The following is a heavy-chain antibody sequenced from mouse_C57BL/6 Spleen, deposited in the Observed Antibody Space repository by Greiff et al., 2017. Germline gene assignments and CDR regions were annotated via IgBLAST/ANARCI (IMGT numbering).Heavy chain of an antibody. Sequence: VKLVESGAELVKPGASVKLSCKASGYTFTSYWMHWVKQRPGRGLEWIGRIDPNSGGTKYNEKFKSKATLTVDKPSSTAYMQLSSLTSEDSAVYYCAREDYDGSSLYYFDDWGQGTTRTVSA. CDR2: IDPNSGGT. D-gene: IGHD1-1*01. CDR1: GYTFTSYW. CDR3: AREDYDGSSLYYFDD. V-gene: IGHV1-72*01. J-gene: IGHJ2*01.